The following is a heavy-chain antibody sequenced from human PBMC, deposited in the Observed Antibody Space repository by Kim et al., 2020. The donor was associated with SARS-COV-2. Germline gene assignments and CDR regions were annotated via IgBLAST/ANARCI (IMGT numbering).Heavy chain of an antibody. D-gene: IGHD6-13*01. V-gene: IGHV3-21*01. CDR1: GFTFSSYS. Sequence: GGSLRLSCAASGFTFSSYSMNWVRQAPGKGLEWVSSISSSSSYIYYADSVKGRFTISRDNAKNSLYLQMNSLRAEDTAVYYCARVGGIAAAVDYWGQGTLVTVSS. CDR3: ARVGGIAAAVDY. J-gene: IGHJ4*02. CDR2: ISSSSSYI.